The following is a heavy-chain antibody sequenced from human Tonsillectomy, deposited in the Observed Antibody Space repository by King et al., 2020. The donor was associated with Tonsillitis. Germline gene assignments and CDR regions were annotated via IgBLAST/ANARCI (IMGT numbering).Heavy chain of an antibody. V-gene: IGHV3-48*01. CDR2: ITRSSNVR. Sequence: VQLVESGGIVVQPGGSLRLSCAASGFTFSSYTMNWVRQAPGKGLECVSYITRSSNVRYYADSVKGRFTITRDDAKNSLYLQMNSLRAEDTALYYCARYTTRPHYSYMDVWGKGTTVTVSS. CDR3: ARYTTRPHYSYMDV. CDR1: GFTFSSYT. D-gene: IGHD4-17*01. J-gene: IGHJ6*03.